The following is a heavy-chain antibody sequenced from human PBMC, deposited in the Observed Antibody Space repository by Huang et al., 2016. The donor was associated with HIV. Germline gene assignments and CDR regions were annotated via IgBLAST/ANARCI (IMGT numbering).Heavy chain of an antibody. J-gene: IGHJ4*02. CDR2: ADPEDGET. V-gene: IGHV1-24*01. D-gene: IGHD2-21*02. CDR3: ATHSGGDSYAPYY. CDR1: GYILTELA. Sequence: QVQLVQSGAEVRKPGASVKVSCKVSGYILTELAMYWVRQSPGKGLECMGGADPEDGETMYSEKLQGRVTMTEDTSTDTAYLELSGLTSDDTAVYYCATHSGGDSYAPYYWGQGTLVTVSS.